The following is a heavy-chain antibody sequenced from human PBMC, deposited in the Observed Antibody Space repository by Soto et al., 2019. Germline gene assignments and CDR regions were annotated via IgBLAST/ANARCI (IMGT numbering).Heavy chain of an antibody. J-gene: IGHJ3*02. CDR2: INPGNRNT. V-gene: IGHV1-3*01. CDR1: GYTFTNYP. D-gene: IGHD3-10*01. CDR3: ARDYKVDLAFDI. Sequence: ASVKVSCKASGYTFTNYPMHWVRQAPGQRLEWMGWINPGNRNTKYSQKFQGRVTITRDTSASTAYMELSSLRSEDTAVYYCARDYKVDLAFDIWGQGTMVTVSS.